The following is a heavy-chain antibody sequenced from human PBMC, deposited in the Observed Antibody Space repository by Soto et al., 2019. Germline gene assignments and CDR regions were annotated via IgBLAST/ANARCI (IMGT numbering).Heavy chain of an antibody. J-gene: IGHJ6*02. D-gene: IGHD6-13*01. Sequence: PSETLSLTCTVSGGSISSSSYYWGWIRQPPGKGLEWIGSIYYSGSTYYNPSLKSRVTISVDTSKNQFSLKLSSVTAADTAVYYCARRGAAADSLYCGMDVCGQGTTVTVAS. CDR3: ARRGAAADSLYCGMDV. CDR2: IYYSGST. V-gene: IGHV4-39*01. CDR1: GGSISSSSYY.